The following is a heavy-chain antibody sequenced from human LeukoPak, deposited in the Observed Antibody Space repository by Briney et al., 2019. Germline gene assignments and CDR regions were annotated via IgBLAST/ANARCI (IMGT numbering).Heavy chain of an antibody. D-gene: IGHD6-19*01. CDR3: ARGMSSGWYNFDY. Sequence: GGSLRLSCAASGFTFSSYDMHWVRQATGKGLEWVSAIGTAGDTYYPGSVKGRFTISRENAKNSLYLQMNCLRAGDTAVYYCARGMSSGWYNFDYWGQGTLVTVSS. CDR2: IGTAGDT. J-gene: IGHJ4*02. V-gene: IGHV3-13*01. CDR1: GFTFSSYD.